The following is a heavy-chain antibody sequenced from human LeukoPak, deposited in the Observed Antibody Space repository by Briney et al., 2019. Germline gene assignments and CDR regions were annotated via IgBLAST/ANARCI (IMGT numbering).Heavy chain of an antibody. CDR3: ARRYFDY. CDR1: GFTFSSYA. CDR2: ISYDGSNK. V-gene: IGHV3-30-3*01. J-gene: IGHJ4*02. Sequence: GGSLRLSCAASGFTFSSYAMHWVRQAPGKGLEWVAVISYDGSNKYYADSVKGRFTISRDNSKNTLYLQMNSLRAEDTAVYYCARRYFDYWGQGILVTVSS.